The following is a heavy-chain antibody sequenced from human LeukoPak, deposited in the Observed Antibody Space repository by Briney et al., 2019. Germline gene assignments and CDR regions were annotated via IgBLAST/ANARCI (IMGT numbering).Heavy chain of an antibody. J-gene: IGHJ4*02. CDR3: ARDQRIVATQTFDY. D-gene: IGHD5-12*01. CDR1: GFTFSSYW. CDR2: IKQDGSEK. Sequence: GGSLRLSCAASGFTFSSYWMSWVRQAPGKGLEWVANIKQDGSEKYYVDSVKGRFTISRDNAKNSLYLQMNSLRAEDTAVYYCARDQRIVATQTFDYWGQGTLVTVSS. V-gene: IGHV3-7*01.